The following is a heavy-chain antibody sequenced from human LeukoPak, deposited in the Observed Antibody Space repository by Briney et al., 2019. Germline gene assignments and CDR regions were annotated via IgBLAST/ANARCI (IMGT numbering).Heavy chain of an antibody. V-gene: IGHV1-2*02. Sequence: ASVKVSCKASGYTFTSYYMHWVRQAPGQGLEWMGWINPNSGGTNYAQKFQGRVTMTRDTSISTAYMELSRLRSDDTAVYYCARDHWSELITFDYWGQGTLVTVSS. D-gene: IGHD1-1*01. J-gene: IGHJ4*02. CDR3: ARDHWSELITFDY. CDR1: GYTFTSYY. CDR2: INPNSGGT.